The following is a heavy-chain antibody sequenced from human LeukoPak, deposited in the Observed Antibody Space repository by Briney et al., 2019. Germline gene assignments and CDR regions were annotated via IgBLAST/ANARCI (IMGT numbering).Heavy chain of an antibody. Sequence: ASVKVSCKASGYTFTSYGISWVRQAPGQGLERMGWISAYNGNTNYAQKLQGRVTMTTDTSTSTAYMELRSLRSDDTAVYYCARDWGYCSSTSCYLVWGQGTLVTVSS. V-gene: IGHV1-18*01. CDR2: ISAYNGNT. CDR1: GYTFTSYG. D-gene: IGHD2-2*01. CDR3: ARDWGYCSSTSCYLV. J-gene: IGHJ4*02.